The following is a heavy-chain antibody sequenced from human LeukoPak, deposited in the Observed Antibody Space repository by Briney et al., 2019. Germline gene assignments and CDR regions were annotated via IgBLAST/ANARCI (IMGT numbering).Heavy chain of an antibody. CDR2: IYSEGSRT. V-gene: IGHV3-74*01. Sequence: GGSLRLSCAGSGFTLSSYWMHWVRQGPGKGLAWVSRIYSEGSRTTYADSVRGRFTIFGDNAKNTLYLQMNSLRADDTAVYYCARSGRGGAFDIWGQGTMVTVSS. D-gene: IGHD1-26*01. J-gene: IGHJ3*02. CDR1: GFTLSSYW. CDR3: ARSGRGGAFDI.